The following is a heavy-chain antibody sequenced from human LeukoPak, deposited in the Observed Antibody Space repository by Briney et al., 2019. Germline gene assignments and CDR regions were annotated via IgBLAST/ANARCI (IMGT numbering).Heavy chain of an antibody. Sequence: GASVKVSCKASGYTFTGYYMHWVRQAPGQGLEWMGWINPNSGGTTYAQKFQGWVTMTRDTSISTAYMELSRLRSDDTAVYYCARAPVHEQLAPGDYWGQGTLVTVSS. CDR1: GYTFTGYY. CDR3: ARAPVHEQLAPGDY. CDR2: INPNSGGT. V-gene: IGHV1-2*04. D-gene: IGHD6-6*01. J-gene: IGHJ4*02.